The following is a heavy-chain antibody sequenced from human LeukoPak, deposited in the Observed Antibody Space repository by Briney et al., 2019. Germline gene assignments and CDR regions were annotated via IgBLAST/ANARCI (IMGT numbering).Heavy chain of an antibody. J-gene: IGHJ5*02. CDR2: IYSGGTT. V-gene: IGHV3-53*01. Sequence: GGSLRLSCAASGFTVSSNYMSWVRQAPGKGLEWVSVIYSGGTTYYVDSVKGRFTISRDNSKNMLYLQMNSLRAEDTAVYYCARGPGVAPLWFDPWGQGTQVTVSS. CDR3: ARGPGVAPLWFDP. CDR1: GFTVSSNY. D-gene: IGHD2-15*01.